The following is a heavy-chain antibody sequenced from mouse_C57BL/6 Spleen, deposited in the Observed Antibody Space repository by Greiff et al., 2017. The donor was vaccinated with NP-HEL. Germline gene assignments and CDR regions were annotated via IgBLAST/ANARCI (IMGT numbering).Heavy chain of an antibody. CDR1: GYTFTDYY. Sequence: EVQLQQSGPELVKPGASVKISCKASGYTFTDYYMNWVKQSHGKSLEWIGDINPNNGGTSYNQKFKGKATLTVDKSSSTAYMELRSLTSEDSAVYDCARGGWLLRYFDVWGTGTTVTVSS. J-gene: IGHJ1*03. D-gene: IGHD2-3*01. V-gene: IGHV1-26*01. CDR2: INPNNGGT. CDR3: ARGGWLLRYFDV.